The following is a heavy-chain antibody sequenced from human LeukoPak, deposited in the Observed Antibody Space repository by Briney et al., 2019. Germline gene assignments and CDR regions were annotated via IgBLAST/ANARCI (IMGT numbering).Heavy chain of an antibody. Sequence: ASVKVSCKASGYTFTGYYMHWVRQAPGQGLEWMGFINPNTGGTIYAQKFQARVTMTRGTSISTAYMELRGLISDDTAVYYCARRYDFWSGYPTAFDYWGQGTLVTVSS. V-gene: IGHV1-2*02. CDR3: ARRYDFWSGYPTAFDY. J-gene: IGHJ4*02. CDR2: INPNTGGT. D-gene: IGHD3-3*01. CDR1: GYTFTGYY.